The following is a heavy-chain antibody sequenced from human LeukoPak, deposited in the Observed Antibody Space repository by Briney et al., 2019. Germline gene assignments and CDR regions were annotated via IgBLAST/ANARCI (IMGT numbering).Heavy chain of an antibody. CDR2: IYYSGST. J-gene: IGHJ4*02. CDR3: ARDRPSYSSLEGLY. D-gene: IGHD6-13*01. Sequence: SETLSLTCTVSGGSISSSSYYWGWIRQPPGKGLEWIGSIYYSGSTYYNPSLKSRVTISVDTSKNQFSLKLSSVTAADTAVYYCARDRPSYSSLEGLYWGQGTLVSVSS. CDR1: GGSISSSSYY. V-gene: IGHV4-39*07.